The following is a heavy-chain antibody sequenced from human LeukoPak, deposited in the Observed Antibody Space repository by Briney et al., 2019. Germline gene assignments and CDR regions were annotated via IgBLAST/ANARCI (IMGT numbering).Heavy chain of an antibody. CDR3: ARGVADYYDSSGYQN. D-gene: IGHD3-22*01. Sequence: GRSLRLSCAASGFTVSSKYMSWVRQAPGKGLEWVSVIYSGGKTTYADSVKGRFTISRDNSKNTLYLQMNSLRVEDTAMYYCARGVADYYDSSGYQNWGQGTLVTVSS. CDR2: IYSGGKT. J-gene: IGHJ4*02. V-gene: IGHV3-53*01. CDR1: GFTVSSKY.